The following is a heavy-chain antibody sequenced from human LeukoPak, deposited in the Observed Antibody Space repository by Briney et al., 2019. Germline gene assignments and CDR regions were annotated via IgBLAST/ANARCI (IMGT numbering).Heavy chain of an antibody. CDR2: INPNSGGT. Sequence: GASVKVSCKASGYTFTGYYIQWVRQAPGQGLEWMGWINPNSGGTNYAQKFQGRVTMTRDTSISTAYMELSRLRSDDTAVYYCAARYSSSWLDYWGQGTLVTVSS. CDR1: GYTFTGYY. V-gene: IGHV1-2*02. J-gene: IGHJ4*02. CDR3: AARYSSSWLDY. D-gene: IGHD6-13*01.